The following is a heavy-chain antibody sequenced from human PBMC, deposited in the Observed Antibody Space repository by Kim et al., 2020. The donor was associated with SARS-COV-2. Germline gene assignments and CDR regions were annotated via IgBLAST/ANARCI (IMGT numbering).Heavy chain of an antibody. CDR3: AREVNWNYDLEIYYYGMDV. D-gene: IGHD1-7*01. J-gene: IGHJ6*02. CDR2: IKQDGSEK. V-gene: IGHV3-7*01. CDR1: GFTFSSYW. Sequence: GGSLRLSCAASGFTFSSYWMSWVRQAPGKGLEWVANIKQDGSEKYYVDSVKGRFTISRDNAKNSLYLQMNSLRAEDTAVYYCAREVNWNYDLEIYYYGMDVWGQGTTVTVSS.